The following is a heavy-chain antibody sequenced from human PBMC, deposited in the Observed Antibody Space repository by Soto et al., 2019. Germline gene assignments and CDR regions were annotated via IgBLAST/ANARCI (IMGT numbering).Heavy chain of an antibody. CDR1: GYSFVVYC. CDR3: ARQIYDSDTGPNFQYYFDS. V-gene: IGHV5-10-1*01. Sequence: GESLKISCKGSGYSFVVYCITWVLQKPWKGLEWMGRIDPSDSQTYYSPSFRGHVTISVTKSITTVFLQWSSLRASDTAMYYCARQIYDSDTGPNFQYYFDSWGQGTPVTVSS. CDR2: IDPSDSQT. D-gene: IGHD3-22*01. J-gene: IGHJ4*02.